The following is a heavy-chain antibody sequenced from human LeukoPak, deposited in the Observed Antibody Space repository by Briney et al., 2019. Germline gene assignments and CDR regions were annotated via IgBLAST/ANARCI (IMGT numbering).Heavy chain of an antibody. CDR3: AREGYYYDSSGYDY. CDR1: GGSISSYY. CDR2: IYYSGST. D-gene: IGHD3-22*01. Sequence: PSETLSLTCTVSGGSISSYYWSWIRQPPGKGLEWIGYIYYSGSTYYNPSLKSRVTISVDTPKNQFSLKLSSVTAADTAVYYCAREGYYYDSSGYDYWGQGTLVTVSS. J-gene: IGHJ4*02. V-gene: IGHV4-30-4*01.